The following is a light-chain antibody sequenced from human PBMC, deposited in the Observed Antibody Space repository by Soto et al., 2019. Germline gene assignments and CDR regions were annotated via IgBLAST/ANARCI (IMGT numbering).Light chain of an antibody. Sequence: DIQMTQSPSSLSASVGDRVTITCQASQDINNYLNWYQQKPGKAPKLLIYDASNLETRVPSRFSGSGSGTHFTFTISSLQPEDIAIYYCQQYDNHLPLTFGRGTRLEIK. CDR3: QQYDNHLPLT. CDR2: DAS. V-gene: IGKV1-33*01. CDR1: QDINNY. J-gene: IGKJ5*01.